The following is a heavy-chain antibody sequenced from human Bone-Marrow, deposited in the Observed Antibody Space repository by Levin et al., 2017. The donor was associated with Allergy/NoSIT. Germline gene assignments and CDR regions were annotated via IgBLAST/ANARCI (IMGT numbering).Heavy chain of an antibody. CDR2: ISHDGSDQ. V-gene: IGHV3-30*18. J-gene: IGHJ4*02. CDR1: GFTFSTYG. Sequence: PGGSLRLSCAASGFTFSTYGMHWVRQAPGKGLEWVALISHDGSDQYYADSVKGRFTISRDNSKNTLFLLMNSLRPEDTAIYYCAKASPPMFTRTASFDSWGQGTLVTVSS. D-gene: IGHD1-1*01. CDR3: AKASPPMFTRTASFDS.